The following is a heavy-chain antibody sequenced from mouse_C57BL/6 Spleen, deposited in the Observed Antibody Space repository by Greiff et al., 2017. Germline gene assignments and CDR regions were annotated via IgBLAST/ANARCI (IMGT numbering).Heavy chain of an antibody. CDR1: GFSLTSYA. CDR3: ARNDDYPYYAMDY. CDR2: IWTGGGT. V-gene: IGHV2-9-1*01. D-gene: IGHD2-4*01. J-gene: IGHJ4*01. Sequence: VHLVESGPGLVAPSQSLSITCTVSGFSLTSYAISWVRQPPGKGLEWLGVIWTGGGTNYNSALKSRLSISKDNSKSQVFLKMNSLQTDDTARYYCARNDDYPYYAMDYWGQGTSVTVSS.